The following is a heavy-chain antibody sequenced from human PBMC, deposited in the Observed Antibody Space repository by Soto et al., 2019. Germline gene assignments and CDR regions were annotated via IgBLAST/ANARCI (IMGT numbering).Heavy chain of an antibody. Sequence: PGGSLRLSCAASGFTFTRYIMNWVRQAPGKGLEWVSSISSTTNYTYYADSMKGRFTVSRDNAKNSVYLEMNSLSAEDTAVYYCARESEDLTSNLDYWGQGTLVTVSS. CDR1: GFTFTRYI. V-gene: IGHV3-21*01. CDR2: ISSTTNYT. CDR3: ARESEDLTSNLDY. J-gene: IGHJ4*02.